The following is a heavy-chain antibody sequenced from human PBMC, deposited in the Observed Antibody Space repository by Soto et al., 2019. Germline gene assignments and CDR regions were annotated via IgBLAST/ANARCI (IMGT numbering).Heavy chain of an antibody. D-gene: IGHD6-19*01. J-gene: IGHJ4*02. CDR1: GFTFSSYG. CDR3: AKDHSSGWFTVDY. Sequence: GGSLRLSCAASGFTFSSYGMHWVRQAPGKGLEWVAVISYDGSNKYYADSVKGRFTISRDNSKNTLYLQMNSLRAEDTAVYYCAKDHSSGWFTVDYWGQGTLVTVSS. V-gene: IGHV3-30*18. CDR2: ISYDGSNK.